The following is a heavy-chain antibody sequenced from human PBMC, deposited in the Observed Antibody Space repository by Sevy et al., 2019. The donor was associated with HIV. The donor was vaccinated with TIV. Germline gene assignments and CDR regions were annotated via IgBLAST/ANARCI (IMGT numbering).Heavy chain of an antibody. D-gene: IGHD1-1*01. Sequence: GGSLRLSCAVSGFTFTRYDMHWVRQVTGKGLEWVSAMSTAGDTFYSGSVKGRCTMTRDIAENSLYLQMNSVRAGDTAVNYCASVTWSDKTFDYWGQGTLVTVSS. CDR2: MSTAGDT. V-gene: IGHV3-13*01. J-gene: IGHJ4*02. CDR3: ASVTWSDKTFDY. CDR1: GFTFTRYD.